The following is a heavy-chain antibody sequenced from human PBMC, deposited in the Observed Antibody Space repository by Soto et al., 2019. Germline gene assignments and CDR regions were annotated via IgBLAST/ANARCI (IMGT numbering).Heavy chain of an antibody. D-gene: IGHD6-13*01. CDR2: INHSGST. V-gene: IGHV4-34*01. CDR3: ARGRKYSSSVGVGAFDI. CDR1: GGSFSGYY. J-gene: IGHJ3*02. Sequence: PSETLSLTCAVYGGSFSGYYWSWIRQPPGKGLEWIGEINHSGSTNYNPSLKSRVTISVDTSKNQFSLKLSSVTAADTAVYYCARGRKYSSSVGVGAFDIWSQGTMVTVSS.